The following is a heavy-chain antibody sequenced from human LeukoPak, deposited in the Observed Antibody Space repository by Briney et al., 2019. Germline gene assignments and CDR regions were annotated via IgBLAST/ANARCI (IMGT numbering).Heavy chain of an antibody. D-gene: IGHD6-13*01. CDR2: IYYSGST. Sequence: SETLPLTCTVSGGSISSSSYYWGWIRQPPGKGLEWIGSIYYSGSTYYNPSLKSRVTISVDTSKNQFSLKLSSVTAADTAVYYCARGYSSSLVGGWGQGTLVTVSS. V-gene: IGHV4-39*07. CDR1: GGSISSSSYY. CDR3: ARGYSSSLVGG. J-gene: IGHJ4*02.